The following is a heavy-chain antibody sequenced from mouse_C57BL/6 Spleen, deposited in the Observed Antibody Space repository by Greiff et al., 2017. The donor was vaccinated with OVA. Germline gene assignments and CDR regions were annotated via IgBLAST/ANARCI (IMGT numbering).Heavy chain of an antibody. CDR2: IWRGGST. J-gene: IGHJ3*01. V-gene: IGHV2-5*01. Sequence: VMLVESGPGLVQPSQSLSITCTVSGFSLTSYGVHWVRQSPGKGLEWLGVIWRGGSTGYNAAFMSRLSITKDNSKSQVFFKMNSRQADDTAIYYCAKWRDYDGFAYWGQGTLVTVSA. D-gene: IGHD2-4*01. CDR3: AKWRDYDGFAY. CDR1: GFSLTSYG.